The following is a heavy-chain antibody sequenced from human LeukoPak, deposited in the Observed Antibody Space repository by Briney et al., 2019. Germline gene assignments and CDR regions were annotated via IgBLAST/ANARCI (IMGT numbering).Heavy chain of an antibody. CDR2: ISAYNGNT. J-gene: IGHJ6*03. CDR1: GYTFTSYG. CDR3: AGVPQAWGNWNLDPRWYYYYMDV. V-gene: IGHV1-18*01. D-gene: IGHD1-7*01. Sequence: GASVRVSCKASGYTFTSYGISWVRQAPGQGLEWMGWISAYNGNTNYAQKLQGRVTMTTDTSTSTAYMELRSLRSDDTALYYCAGVPQAWGNWNLDPRWYYYYMDVWGKGTTVTVSS.